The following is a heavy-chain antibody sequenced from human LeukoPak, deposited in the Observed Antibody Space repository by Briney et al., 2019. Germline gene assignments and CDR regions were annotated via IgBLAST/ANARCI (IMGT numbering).Heavy chain of an antibody. D-gene: IGHD5-24*01. CDR2: IYHSGST. CDR3: ARSPERWLQVLIDY. CDR1: GYSISSGYY. J-gene: IGHJ4*02. Sequence: SETLSLTCAVSGYSISSGYYWGWIRQPPGKGLEWIGSIYHSGSTYYNPSLKSRVTISVDTSKNQFSLKLSSVTAADTAVYYCARSPERWLQVLIDYWGQGTLVTVSS. V-gene: IGHV4-38-2*01.